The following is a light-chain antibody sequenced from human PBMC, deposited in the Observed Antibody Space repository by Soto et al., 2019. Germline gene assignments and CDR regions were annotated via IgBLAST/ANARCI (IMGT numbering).Light chain of an antibody. V-gene: IGLV1-44*01. CDR1: SSNIGRYT. J-gene: IGLJ2*01. CDR2: TNN. Sequence: QSVLTQPPSASGTPGQRVTISCSGSSSNIGRYTVNWYQQLPGTAPTLLISTNNQRPAGVPDRFSGSKSGNTASLTISGLQAGDEADYYCSSYSSSSTHVLFGGGTKLTVL. CDR3: SSYSSSSTHVL.